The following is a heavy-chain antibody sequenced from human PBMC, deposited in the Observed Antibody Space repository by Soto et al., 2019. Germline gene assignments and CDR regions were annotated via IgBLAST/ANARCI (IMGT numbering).Heavy chain of an antibody. CDR2: ISSSTSYV. D-gene: IGHD2-2*01. J-gene: IGHJ5*01. Sequence: GGSLRLACAASGFTFSRYGMNWLRQAPGKGLEWVASISSSTSYVYYADSVKGRFSTSRDNAKNILYLEMYALRTEDTAVYYCARDPSEGRVGNWFESWGQGTLVTVSS. V-gene: IGHV3-21*06. CDR3: ARDPSEGRVGNWFES. CDR1: GFTFSRYG.